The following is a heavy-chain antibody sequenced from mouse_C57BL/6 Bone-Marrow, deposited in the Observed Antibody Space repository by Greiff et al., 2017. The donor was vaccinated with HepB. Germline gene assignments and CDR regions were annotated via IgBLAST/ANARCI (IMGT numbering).Heavy chain of an antibody. CDR2: IDPANGNT. CDR3: AITTVVAPDWYFDV. D-gene: IGHD1-1*01. V-gene: IGHV14-3*01. CDR1: GFNIKSTY. J-gene: IGHJ1*03. Sequence: EVQLQESVAELVRPGASVKLSCTASGFNIKSTYMHWVKQRPEQGLEWIGRIDPANGNTKYAPKFQGKATITADTSSNTAYLQLSSLTSEDTAIYDCAITTVVAPDWYFDVWGTGTTVTVAS.